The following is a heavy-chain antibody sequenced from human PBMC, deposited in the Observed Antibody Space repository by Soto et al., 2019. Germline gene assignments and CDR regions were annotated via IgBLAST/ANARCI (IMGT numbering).Heavy chain of an antibody. J-gene: IGHJ6*02. V-gene: IGHV1-69*13. CDR1: GGTFSSYA. CDR2: IIPIFGTA. CDR3: ARGYITMVRGAYYYYGMDV. Sequence: GASVKVSCKASGGTFSSYAISWVRQAPGQGLEWMGGIIPIFGTANYAQKFQGRVTITADESTSTAYMELSSLRSEDTAVYYCARGYITMVRGAYYYYGMDVWGQGTTVTVSS. D-gene: IGHD3-10*01.